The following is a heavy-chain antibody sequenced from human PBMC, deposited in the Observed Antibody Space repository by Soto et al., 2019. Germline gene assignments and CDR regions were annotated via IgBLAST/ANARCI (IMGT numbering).Heavy chain of an antibody. CDR2: IMPAFATP. CDR1: GGTFSTSA. V-gene: IGHV1-69*12. J-gene: IGHJ6*02. Sequence: QVQLMQSGAEVKKPGSSVKVSCKASGGTFSTSAISWVRQAPGEGLEWVGGIMPAFATPDYAQKFQGRVTISADESTTTGYLELTSLTTDDTAVYYCARDKDRQQLGGNYYYILDVWGQGTAITVSS. CDR3: ARDKDRQQLGGNYYYILDV. D-gene: IGHD3-3*02.